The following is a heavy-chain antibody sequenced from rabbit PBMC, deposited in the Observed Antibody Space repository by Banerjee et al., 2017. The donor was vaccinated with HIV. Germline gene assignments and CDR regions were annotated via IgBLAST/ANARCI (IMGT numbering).Heavy chain of an antibody. Sequence: QQQLEESGGGLVKPGGTLTLTCKASGIDFSSHYYMCWVRQAPGKGLEWIGCIDTGNGRTYYANWAKGRFTISKTSSTTVTLQMTSLTAADTATYFCARDDTNSGIHFDLWGPGTLVTVS. J-gene: IGHJ4*01. CDR1: GIDFSSHYY. CDR3: ARDDTNSGIHFDL. CDR2: IDTGNGRT. V-gene: IGHV1S45*01. D-gene: IGHD1-1*01.